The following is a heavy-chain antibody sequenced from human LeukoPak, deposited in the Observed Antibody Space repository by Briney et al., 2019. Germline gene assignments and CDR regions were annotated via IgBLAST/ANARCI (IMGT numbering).Heavy chain of an antibody. V-gene: IGHV4-38-2*02. CDR1: GYSISSGYY. J-gene: IGHJ4*02. CDR2: IYHSGST. D-gene: IGHD5-18*01. CDR3: ARGGQLWPPGY. Sequence: SETLSLTCTVSGYSISSGYYWGWIRQPPGKGLEWIGSIYHSGSTYYNPSLKSRVTISVDTSKNQFSLKLSSVTAADTAVYYCARGGQLWPPGYWGQGTLVTVSS.